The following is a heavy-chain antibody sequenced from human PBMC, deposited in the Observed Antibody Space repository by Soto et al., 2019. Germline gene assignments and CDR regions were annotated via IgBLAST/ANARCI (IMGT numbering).Heavy chain of an antibody. V-gene: IGHV5-10-1*01. J-gene: IGHJ4*01. Sequence: ESLKISCKGSGYSFAGYWITWVRQKPGKGLEWMGRIDPSDSQTYYSPSFRGHVTISVTKSITTVFLQWSSLRASDTAMYYCARQIYDSDTGPNFQYYFDSWRHGTPVTVSS. CDR1: GYSFAGYW. CDR3: ARQIYDSDTGPNFQYYFDS. CDR2: IDPSDSQT. D-gene: IGHD3-22*01.